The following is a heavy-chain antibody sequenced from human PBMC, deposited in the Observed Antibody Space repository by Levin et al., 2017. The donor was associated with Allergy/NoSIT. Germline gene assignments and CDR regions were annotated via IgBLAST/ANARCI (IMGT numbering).Heavy chain of an antibody. Sequence: SETLSLTCAVYGGSFSGYYWSWIRQPPGKGLEWIGEINHSGSTNYNPSLKSRVTISVDTSKNQFSLKLSSVTAADTAVYYCARGYYYGSVSWGQGTLVTVSS. V-gene: IGHV4-34*01. J-gene: IGHJ4*02. CDR1: GGSFSGYY. CDR3: ARGYYYGSVS. CDR2: INHSGST. D-gene: IGHD3-10*01.